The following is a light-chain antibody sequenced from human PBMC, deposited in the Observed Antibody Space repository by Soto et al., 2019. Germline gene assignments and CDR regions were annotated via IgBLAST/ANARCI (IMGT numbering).Light chain of an antibody. Sequence: EVVMTQSPATLSVYPGESVTLSFIASQNVNTKLAWYQQKPGQAPRLLIFATSTTATGIPARFSGSGSGTEFTLTLSGLQSEDFAVYYCQQYSNWPPIPFGGGTKVDI. CDR1: QNVNTK. CDR2: ATS. J-gene: IGKJ4*01. CDR3: QQYSNWPPIP. V-gene: IGKV3-15*01.